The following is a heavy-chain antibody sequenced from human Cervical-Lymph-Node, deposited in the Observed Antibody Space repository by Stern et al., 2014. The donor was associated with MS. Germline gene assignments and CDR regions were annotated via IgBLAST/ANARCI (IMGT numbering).Heavy chain of an antibody. D-gene: IGHD3-22*01. Sequence: EVQLEESGGGFIQPGGSLRLSCAASGFTVSDNYMTWVRQAPGKGLEWVSVIYTGDITHYADSVKGRFTISRDSFKNTVYLQMNSLRAEDTAVYYCARGAYYDGSGFCSHWGQGTLVTVSS. V-gene: IGHV3-53*01. CDR3: ARGAYYDGSGFCSH. J-gene: IGHJ4*02. CDR1: GFTVSDNY. CDR2: IYTGDIT.